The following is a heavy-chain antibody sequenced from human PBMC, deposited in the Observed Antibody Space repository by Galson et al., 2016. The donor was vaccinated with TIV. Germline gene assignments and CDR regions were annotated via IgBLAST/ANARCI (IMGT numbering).Heavy chain of an antibody. D-gene: IGHD2/OR15-2a*01. CDR2: IIPLFGAT. CDR3: AREGQIYGDSYDP. CDR1: GVIFTNYA. V-gene: IGHV1-69*13. Sequence: SVKVSCKAFGVIFTNYAISWVRQVPGQGLEWMGRIIPLFGATKYAQKFQGRVTITADEPRSTTYMELSGLRPDDTAVYYCAREGQIYGDSYDPWGQGSLGTVSS. J-gene: IGHJ5*02.